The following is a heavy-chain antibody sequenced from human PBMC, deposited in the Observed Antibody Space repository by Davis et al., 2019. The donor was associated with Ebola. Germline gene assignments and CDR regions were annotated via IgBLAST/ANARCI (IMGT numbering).Heavy chain of an antibody. CDR2: INPNDGRT. V-gene: IGHV1-18*01. Sequence: ASVKVSCKASGYTFTSYAISWVRQAPGQGLEWMGMINPNDGRTIYAQKFQGRVTVTRDTSTGTAYMELRSLRSDDKAVYFCARTSIVGTTTTASDIWGQGTRVTVSS. J-gene: IGHJ3*02. CDR3: ARTSIVGTTTTASDI. CDR1: GYTFTSYA. D-gene: IGHD1-26*01.